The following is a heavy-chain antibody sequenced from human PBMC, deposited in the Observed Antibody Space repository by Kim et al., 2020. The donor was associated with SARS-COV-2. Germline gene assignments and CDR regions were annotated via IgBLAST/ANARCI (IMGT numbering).Heavy chain of an antibody. CDR3: ARDISGGYVGTYYYYGMDV. CDR1: GYTFTSYG. CDR2: ISAYNGNT. J-gene: IGHJ6*02. Sequence: ASVKVSCKASGYTFTSYGISWVRQAPGQGLEWMGWISAYNGNTNYAQKLQGRVTMTTDTSTSTAYMELRSLRSDDTAVYYCARDISGGYVGTYYYYGMDVWGQGTTVTVSS. V-gene: IGHV1-18*01. D-gene: IGHD1-26*01.